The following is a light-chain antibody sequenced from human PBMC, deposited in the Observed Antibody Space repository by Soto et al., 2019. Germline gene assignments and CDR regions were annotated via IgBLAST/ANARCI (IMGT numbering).Light chain of an antibody. J-gene: IGLJ2*01. V-gene: IGLV2-14*03. CDR3: SSYTVTSTLVV. CDR2: DVS. Sequence: QSALTQPASVSGSPGQSITISCTGTNSDVGAYNYVSWYQQHPGKAPKLMIYDVSYRPSGVSNRFSGSKSGNTASLTISGLQAEDEADYYCSSYTVTSTLVVFGGGTKVTVL. CDR1: NSDVGAYNY.